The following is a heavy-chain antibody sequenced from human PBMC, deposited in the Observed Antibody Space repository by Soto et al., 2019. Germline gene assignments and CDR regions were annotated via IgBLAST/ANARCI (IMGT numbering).Heavy chain of an antibody. CDR2: IYHSGTT. V-gene: IGHV4-38-2*01. CDR1: GDSISSGYF. Sequence: SETLSLTCAVSGDSISSGYFWAWIRQPPGKGLEWIGSIYHSGTTYYNPSFNSRVTISVDTSKNQFSLKLSSVTAADTAVYYCARARKGSGSDYYYHYGMDVWGKGTTVTVSS. CDR3: ARARKGSGSDYYYHYGMDV. D-gene: IGHD3-3*01. J-gene: IGHJ6*04.